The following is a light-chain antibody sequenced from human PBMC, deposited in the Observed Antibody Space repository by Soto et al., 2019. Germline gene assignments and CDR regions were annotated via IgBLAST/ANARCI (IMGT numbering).Light chain of an antibody. Sequence: QAPGILSLSPGERATLSCRASQSLSRTYLAWYQQKPGQAPRLLISGVSKRAAGIPDRFSAGGSDTDFTLTISRVEPEDFALYFCQQYDASPITFGRGTRLEIK. CDR2: GVS. V-gene: IGKV3-20*01. J-gene: IGKJ5*01. CDR3: QQYDASPIT. CDR1: QSLSRTY.